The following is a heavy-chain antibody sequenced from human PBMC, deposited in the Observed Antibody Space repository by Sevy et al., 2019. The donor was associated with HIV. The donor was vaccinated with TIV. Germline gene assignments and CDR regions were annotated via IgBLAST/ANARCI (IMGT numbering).Heavy chain of an antibody. J-gene: IGHJ4*02. CDR2: IYSDGKT. Sequence: GGSLRLSCAASGFNFRSFAMDWVRQAPGKGLEWVSVIYSDGKTFYADSVKDRFTISRDNSKNTLYLQMNSLRAEDTAVYYRAGWSSAWTLFDYWGQGTLVTVSS. CDR1: GFNFRSFA. CDR3: AGWSSAWTLFDY. V-gene: IGHV3-66*01. D-gene: IGHD6-19*01.